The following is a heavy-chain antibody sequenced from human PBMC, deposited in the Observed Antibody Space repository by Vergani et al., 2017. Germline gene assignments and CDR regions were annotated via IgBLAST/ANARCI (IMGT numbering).Heavy chain of an antibody. Sequence: QVQLVQSGAEVKKPGSSVKVSCKASGGTFSSYAISWVRQAPGQGLEWMGRIIPILGIAHYAQKFQGRVTITADKSTSTAYMELSSLRSEDTAVYYCESPWELSLGHYAFDIWGQGTMVTVSS. CDR2: IIPILGIA. CDR3: ESPWELSLGHYAFDI. V-gene: IGHV1-69*04. D-gene: IGHD3-16*02. J-gene: IGHJ3*02. CDR1: GGTFSSYA.